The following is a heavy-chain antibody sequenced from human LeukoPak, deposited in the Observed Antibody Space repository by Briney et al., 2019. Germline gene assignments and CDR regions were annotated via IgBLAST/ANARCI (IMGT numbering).Heavy chain of an antibody. J-gene: IGHJ4*02. D-gene: IGHD4-17*01. V-gene: IGHV3-21*01. CDR2: ISSSSYI. CDR3: ARDYGDYVLGY. Sequence: PGGSLRLSCAASGFTFSSYSMNWVRQAPGKGLEWVSSISSSSYIYYADSVKGRFTISRDNAKNPLYLQMNSLRAEDTAVYYCARDYGDYVLGYWGQGTLVTVSS. CDR1: GFTFSSYS.